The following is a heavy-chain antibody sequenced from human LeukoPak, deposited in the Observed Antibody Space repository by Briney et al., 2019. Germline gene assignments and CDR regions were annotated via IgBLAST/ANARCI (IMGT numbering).Heavy chain of an antibody. CDR2: ISSSSSYI. Sequence: GGSLRLSCAASGFTFSSYSMNWVRQAPGKGLEWVSSISSSSSYIYYADSVKGRFTISRGNATNSLYLQMNSLRAEDTAVYYCARPTVEMATTDALDIWGQGTMVTVSS. D-gene: IGHD5-24*01. J-gene: IGHJ3*02. CDR3: ARPTVEMATTDALDI. CDR1: GFTFSSYS. V-gene: IGHV3-21*01.